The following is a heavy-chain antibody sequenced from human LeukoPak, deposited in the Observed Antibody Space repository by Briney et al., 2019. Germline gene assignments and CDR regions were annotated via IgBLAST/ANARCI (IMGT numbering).Heavy chain of an antibody. Sequence: ASVKVSCKASGYTFTNFVIHWVRQAPGQRLEWMGWINPSNDDTKYSQKFQGRVTITRDTSASTAYMELGSLRSDDTAVYYCARESSIAAAGTYDYWGQGTLVTVSS. CDR1: GYTFTNFV. J-gene: IGHJ4*02. D-gene: IGHD6-13*01. CDR2: INPSNDDT. CDR3: ARESSIAAAGTYDY. V-gene: IGHV1-3*01.